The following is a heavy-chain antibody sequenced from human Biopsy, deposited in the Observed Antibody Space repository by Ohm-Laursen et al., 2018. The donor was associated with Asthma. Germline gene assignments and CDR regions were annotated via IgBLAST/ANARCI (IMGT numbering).Heavy chain of an antibody. CDR3: ARDFVDSAMDYFDY. V-gene: IGHV4-61*01. J-gene: IGHJ4*02. Sequence: SETLSLTCTASGGSVSSGSHYWSWIRQPPGKGLEWIGYISYSGSTNYNPSLKSRVTISVDTSKNQFSLKLGSVTAADTAVYYCARDFVDSAMDYFDYWGQGTLVTVSS. CDR1: GGSVSSGSHY. CDR2: ISYSGST. D-gene: IGHD5-18*01.